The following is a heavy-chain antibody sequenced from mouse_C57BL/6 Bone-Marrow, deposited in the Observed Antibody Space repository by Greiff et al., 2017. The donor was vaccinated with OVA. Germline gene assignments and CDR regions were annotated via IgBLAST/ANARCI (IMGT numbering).Heavy chain of an antibody. CDR2: ISYDGGN. J-gene: IGHJ2*01. CDR3: AIEAIYDGYMYYFDY. Sequence: EVQVVESGPGLVKPSQSLSLTCSVTGYSITRGDYWNWLRPFPGNKLEWMGYISYDGGNDYNPPLKNRTSITRDTSENPFCLKLISVTTENTATYYFAIEAIYDGYMYYFDYWGQGTTLTVSA. V-gene: IGHV3-6*01. CDR1: GYSITRGDY. D-gene: IGHD2-3*01.